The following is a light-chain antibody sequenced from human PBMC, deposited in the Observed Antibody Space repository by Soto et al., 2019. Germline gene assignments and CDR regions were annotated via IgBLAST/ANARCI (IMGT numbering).Light chain of an antibody. CDR2: DAS. J-gene: IGKJ1*01. CDR1: QSVSSSY. CDR3: QQYTDWPRT. Sequence: EIVFTQSPGTLSLSPGARATLSCRASQSVSSSYLAWYQQKPGQSPRLLMYDASTRATGIPARFSATGSGTEFTLTISSXQSEDFGIYYCQQYTDWPRTFGPGTKVDIK. V-gene: IGKV3-15*01.